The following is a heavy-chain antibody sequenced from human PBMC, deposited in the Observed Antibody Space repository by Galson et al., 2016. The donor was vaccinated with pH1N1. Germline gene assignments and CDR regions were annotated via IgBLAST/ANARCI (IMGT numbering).Heavy chain of an antibody. Sequence: QSGAEVKKPGESLKISCEGFGYSLTNYWIVWVRQMPGQGLEWMGIIYLGDSHTSYSPPFQGQVTISADKSISTAYLERSSLKASDTATYYCASTRPEFRYFDWQKPHFFDYWGQGTLVTVSS. D-gene: IGHD3-9*01. CDR2: IYLGDSHT. V-gene: IGHV5-51*01. CDR1: GYSLTNYW. J-gene: IGHJ4*02. CDR3: ASTRPEFRYFDWQKPHFFDY.